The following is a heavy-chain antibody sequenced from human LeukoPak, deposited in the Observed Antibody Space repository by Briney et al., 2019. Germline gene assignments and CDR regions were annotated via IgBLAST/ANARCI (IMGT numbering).Heavy chain of an antibody. CDR2: INTDGSST. V-gene: IGHV3-74*01. CDR3: ARSTIAAQGPTNY. J-gene: IGHJ4*02. CDR1: GFTFSTYW. D-gene: IGHD6-13*01. Sequence: QAGGSLRLSCAASGFTFSTYWMHWVRQAPGRGLVWVSRINTDGSSTSYADSVKGRFTISRDNAKNTLYLQMSSLRAEDTAVYYCARSTIAAQGPTNYWGQGTLVTVSS.